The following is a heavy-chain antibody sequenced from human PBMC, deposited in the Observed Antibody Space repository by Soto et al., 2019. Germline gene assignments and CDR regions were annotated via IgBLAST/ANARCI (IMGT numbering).Heavy chain of an antibody. CDR3: AKGRDFWSGWAYYYYGMDV. J-gene: IGHJ6*02. CDR1: GFTFSSYA. Sequence: PGGSLRLSCAASGFTFSSYAMHWVRQAPGKGLEYVSAISSNGGSTYYADSVKGRFTISRDNSKNTLYLQMGSLRAEDMAVYYCAKGRDFWSGWAYYYYGMDVWGQGTTVTVSS. CDR2: ISSNGGST. V-gene: IGHV3-64*02. D-gene: IGHD3-3*01.